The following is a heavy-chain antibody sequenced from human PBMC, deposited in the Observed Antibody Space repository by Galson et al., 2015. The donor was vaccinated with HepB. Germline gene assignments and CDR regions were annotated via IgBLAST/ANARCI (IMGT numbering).Heavy chain of an antibody. D-gene: IGHD6-13*01. CDR1: GYTFTSYA. CDR3: ARDLAAAGPYYYYYYGMDV. CDR2: INAGNGNT. J-gene: IGHJ6*02. Sequence: SVKVSCKASGYTFTSYAMHWVRQAPGQRLEWMGWINAGNGNTKYSQTFQGRVTITRDTSASTAYMELSSLRSEDTAVYYCARDLAAAGPYYYYYYGMDVWGQGTTVTVSS. V-gene: IGHV1-3*01.